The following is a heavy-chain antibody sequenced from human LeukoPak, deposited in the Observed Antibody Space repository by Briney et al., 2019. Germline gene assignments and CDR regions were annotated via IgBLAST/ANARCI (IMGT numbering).Heavy chain of an antibody. CDR3: ARVTPEGWYFDL. J-gene: IGHJ2*01. D-gene: IGHD1-14*01. CDR2: IYYSGST. CDR1: GGSISSGGYY. V-gene: IGHV4-31*03. Sequence: PSETLSLTCTVSGGSISSGGYYWSWIRQHPGKCLEWIGYIYYSGSTYYNPSLKSRVTISVYTSKNQFSLKLSSVTAADTAVYYCARVTPEGWYFDLWGRGTLVTVSS.